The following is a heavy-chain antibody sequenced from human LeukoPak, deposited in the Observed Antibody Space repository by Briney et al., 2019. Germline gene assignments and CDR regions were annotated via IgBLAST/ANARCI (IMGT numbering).Heavy chain of an antibody. CDR1: GGTFSSYA. D-gene: IGHD2-2*01. CDR2: IIPIFGTA. V-gene: IGHV1-69*05. Sequence: SVKASCKASGGTFSSYAISWVRQAPGQGLEWMGGIIPIFGTANYAQKFQGRVTITTDESTSTAYMELSSLRSEDTAVYYCARVQWDCSSTSCPPYYYYYMDVWGKGTTVTVSS. J-gene: IGHJ6*03. CDR3: ARVQWDCSSTSCPPYYYYYMDV.